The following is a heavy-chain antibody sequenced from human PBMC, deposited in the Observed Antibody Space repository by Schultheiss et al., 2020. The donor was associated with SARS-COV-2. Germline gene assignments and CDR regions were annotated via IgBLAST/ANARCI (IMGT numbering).Heavy chain of an antibody. Sequence: SETLSLTCTVSGGSISSGGYYWSWIRQHPGKGLEWIGYIYYSGSTYYNPSLKSRVTISVDTSKNQFSLKLSSVTAADTAVYYCARDLKGAYCSGGSCYGPGWFDPWGQGTLVTVSS. CDR2: IYYSGST. D-gene: IGHD2-15*01. J-gene: IGHJ5*02. V-gene: IGHV4-31*03. CDR1: GGSISSGGYY. CDR3: ARDLKGAYCSGGSCYGPGWFDP.